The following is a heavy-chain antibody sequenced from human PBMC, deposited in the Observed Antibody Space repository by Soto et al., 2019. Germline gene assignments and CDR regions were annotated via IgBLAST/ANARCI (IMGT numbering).Heavy chain of an antibody. D-gene: IGHD3-22*01. V-gene: IGHV4-34*01. CDR1: GGSFSGHS. CDR3: STRAYDTNGYYRFDP. J-gene: IGHJ5*01. Sequence: QVQLQQWGAGLLKPSETLSLTCAVYGGSFSGHSWTWIRQSPGKGLEWIGDINHSGRVNYSPSLKSRVTISLGTSKNQFSLTLSAVTAGDTAMYYCSTRAYDTNGYYRFDPWGQGTLVTVSS. CDR2: INHSGRV.